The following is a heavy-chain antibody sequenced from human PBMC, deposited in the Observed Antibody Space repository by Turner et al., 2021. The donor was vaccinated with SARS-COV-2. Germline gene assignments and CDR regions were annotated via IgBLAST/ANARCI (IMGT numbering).Heavy chain of an antibody. D-gene: IGHD3-22*01. V-gene: IGHV4-59*01. J-gene: IGHJ4*02. CDR3: ASYYYDSSGYHYAFDY. CDR1: GGSISSYY. CDR2: IYYSGST. Sequence: QVQLQESGPGLVKPSETLSLTCTVSGGSISSYYWSWILQPPGKGLEWIGYIYYSGSTNYNPSLKSRVTISVDTSKNQFSLKLSSVTAADTAVYYCASYYYDSSGYHYAFDYWGQGTLVTVSS.